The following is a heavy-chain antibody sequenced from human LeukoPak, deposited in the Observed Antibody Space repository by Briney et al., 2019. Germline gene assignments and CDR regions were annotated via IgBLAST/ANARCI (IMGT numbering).Heavy chain of an antibody. D-gene: IGHD3-3*01. J-gene: IGHJ4*02. CDR1: GGSISSYY. CDR3: ARTTVWRGYYFDY. Sequence: SETLSLACTVSGGSISSYYWSWIRQPPGKGLEWIGYIYYSGSTNYNPSLKSRVTISVDTSKNQFSLKLSSVTAADTAVYYCARTTVWRGYYFDYWGQGTLVTVSS. V-gene: IGHV4-59*08. CDR2: IYYSGST.